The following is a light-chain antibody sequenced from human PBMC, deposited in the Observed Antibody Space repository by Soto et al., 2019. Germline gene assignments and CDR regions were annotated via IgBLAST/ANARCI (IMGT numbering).Light chain of an antibody. CDR2: GAS. CDR3: QQYGASLP. J-gene: IGKJ4*01. Sequence: EVVLTQSPETLSLSPGERATLSCRASQSVRGNCLAWYQHKPGQAPLVIIYGASIRGTGVPDRFSGSGSGADFTLTSSRLEPEDSAVYYCQQYGASLPFGGGTKVEI. CDR1: QSVRGNC. V-gene: IGKV3-20*01.